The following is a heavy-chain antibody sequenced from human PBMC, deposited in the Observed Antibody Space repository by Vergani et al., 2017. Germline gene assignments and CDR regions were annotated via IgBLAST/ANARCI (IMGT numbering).Heavy chain of an antibody. CDR3: ARGAVRGVRRSYFDY. V-gene: IGHV4-34*01. CDR2: IYYSGST. CDR1: GGSFSDYY. Sequence: QVQLQQWGAGLLKPSETLSLTCAVYGGSFSDYYWSWIRQPPGKGLEWIGYIYYSGSTYYNPSLKSRVTISVDTSTNQFSLKLSAVTAADTAVYYCARGAVRGVRRSYFDYWGQGTLVTVSS. D-gene: IGHD3-10*01. J-gene: IGHJ4*02.